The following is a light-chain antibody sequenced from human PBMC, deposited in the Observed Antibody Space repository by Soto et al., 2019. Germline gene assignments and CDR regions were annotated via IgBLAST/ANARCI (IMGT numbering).Light chain of an antibody. Sequence: QSALTQPASVSGSPGQSITISCTGTSSDVGSSNYVSWYQHHPGKAPQLINFDVSDRPSGVSHRFSGSKSGNTASLIISGLLAEDEAYYYCSSYTRGNSWVFGGGTKLTVL. CDR1: SSDVGSSNY. V-gene: IGLV2-14*03. CDR2: DVS. CDR3: SSYTRGNSWV. J-gene: IGLJ3*02.